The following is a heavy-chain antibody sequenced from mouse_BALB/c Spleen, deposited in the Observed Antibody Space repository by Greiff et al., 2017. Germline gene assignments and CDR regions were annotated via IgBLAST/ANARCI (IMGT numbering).Heavy chain of an antibody. D-gene: IGHD2-13*01. CDR3: ARATRVIGAMDY. V-gene: IGHV1S56*01. Sequence: QVQLQQSGPELVKPGASVRISCKASGYTFTSYYIHWVKQRPGQGLEWIGWIYPGNVNTKYNEKFKGKATLTADKSSSTAYMQLSSLTSEDSAVYFCARATRVIGAMDYWGQGTSVTVSS. CDR1: GYTFTSYY. J-gene: IGHJ4*01. CDR2: IYPGNVNT.